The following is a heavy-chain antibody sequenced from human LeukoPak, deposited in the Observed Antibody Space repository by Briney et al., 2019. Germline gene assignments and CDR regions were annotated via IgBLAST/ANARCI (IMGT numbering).Heavy chain of an antibody. CDR3: ARGERTKGFDY. J-gene: IGHJ4*02. CDR1: GGSFSGYY. V-gene: IGHV4-34*01. CDR2: INHSGST. D-gene: IGHD1-14*01. Sequence: PSETLSPTCAVYGGSFSGYYWSWIRQPPGKGLEWIGEINHSGSTNYNPSLKSRVTISVDTSKNQFSLKLSSVTAADTAVYYCARGERTKGFDYWGQGTLVTVSS.